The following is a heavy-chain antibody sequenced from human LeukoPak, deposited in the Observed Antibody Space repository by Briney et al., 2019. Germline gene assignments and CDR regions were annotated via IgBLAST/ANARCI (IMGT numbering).Heavy chain of an antibody. J-gene: IGHJ5*02. Sequence: GASVKVSCKASGYTFTGYYMHWVRQAPGQGLEWMGWINPNSGGTNYAQKFQGRVTMTRDTSISTAYMELSRLRSDDTAVYYCARAPAHSSSWMEWFDPWGQGTLVTVSS. V-gene: IGHV1-2*02. CDR2: INPNSGGT. D-gene: IGHD6-13*01. CDR1: GYTFTGYY. CDR3: ARAPAHSSSWMEWFDP.